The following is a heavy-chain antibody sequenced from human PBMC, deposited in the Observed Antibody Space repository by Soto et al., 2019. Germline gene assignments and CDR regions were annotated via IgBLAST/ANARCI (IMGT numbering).Heavy chain of an antibody. Sequence: PGGSLRLSCAASGFTFSSHSLNWVRQAPGKGLEWVSYISGGSGTIYYADSVKGRFIISRDNAKNSLYLQMNSLRAEDTAVYYCARLGRGTAMDYSYGMDVWGQGTTVTVSS. CDR3: ARLGRGTAMDYSYGMDV. J-gene: IGHJ6*02. D-gene: IGHD5-18*01. CDR2: ISGGSGTI. V-gene: IGHV3-48*01. CDR1: GFTFSSHS.